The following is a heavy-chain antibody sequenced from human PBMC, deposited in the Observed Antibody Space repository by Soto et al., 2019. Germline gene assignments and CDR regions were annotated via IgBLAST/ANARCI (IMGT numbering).Heavy chain of an antibody. J-gene: IGHJ4*02. CDR2: ISSSSSYI. CDR1: GFTFSSYS. V-gene: IGHV3-21*01. CDR3: ARLPPYESSVYYGY. Sequence: EVQLVESGGGLVKPGGSLRLSCAASGFTFSSYSMNWVRQAPGKGLEWVSSISSSSSYIYYADSVKGRFTISRDNAKNSLYLQINSLRAEDTAVYYCARLPPYESSVYYGYWGQGTLSPSPQ. D-gene: IGHD3-22*01.